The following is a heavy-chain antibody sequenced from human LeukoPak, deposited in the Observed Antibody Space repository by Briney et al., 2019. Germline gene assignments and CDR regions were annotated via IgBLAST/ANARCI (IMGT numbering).Heavy chain of an antibody. CDR2: ISYDGRNK. CDR3: ARGQTWIQLWLRPSAFDI. CDR1: GFTFKNYA. Sequence: GGSLRLSCAGSGFTFKNYAMHWVRQAPGKGLEWVAVISYDGRNKYHADSVKGRFTISRDNSKNTLYLQMNSLRAEDTAVYYCARGQTWIQLWLRPSAFDIWGQGTMVTVSS. J-gene: IGHJ3*02. V-gene: IGHV3-30*03. D-gene: IGHD5-18*01.